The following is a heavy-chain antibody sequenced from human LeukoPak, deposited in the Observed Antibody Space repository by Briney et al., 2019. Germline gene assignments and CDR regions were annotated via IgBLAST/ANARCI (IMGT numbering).Heavy chain of an antibody. CDR1: GFTFSSYS. Sequence: GGSLRLSCAASGFTFSSYSMNWVRQAPGKGLEWVSYISSSFSTTNYADSVKGRFTISRDDAKNSLYLQMNSLRDEDTAVFYCARILSGSGSYGAFDIWGQGTMVTVSS. D-gene: IGHD1-26*01. CDR2: ISSSFSTT. J-gene: IGHJ3*02. V-gene: IGHV3-48*02. CDR3: ARILSGSGSYGAFDI.